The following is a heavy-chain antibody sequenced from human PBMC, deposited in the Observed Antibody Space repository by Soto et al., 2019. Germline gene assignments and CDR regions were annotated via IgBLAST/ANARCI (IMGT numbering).Heavy chain of an antibody. CDR1: GYTFIRYG. V-gene: IGHV1-18*01. CDR2: ISPYNDYT. Sequence: QVQLAQSANEVKKPGASVRVSCKAAGYTFIRYGIAGVRQASGQGVEWMGWISPYNDYTVYAQKFQGRVILTSDTSTRTVYMHLIGLKSDDTAVYYCARGGYYDTSWGKLSHYGVDVLGQGTSVSVSS. CDR3: ARGGYYDTSWGKLSHYGVDV. D-gene: IGHD3-16*01. J-gene: IGHJ6*02.